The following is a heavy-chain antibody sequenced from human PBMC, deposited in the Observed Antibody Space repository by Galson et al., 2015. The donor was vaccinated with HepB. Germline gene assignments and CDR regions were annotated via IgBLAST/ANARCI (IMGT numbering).Heavy chain of an antibody. CDR1: GYTFTRYA. D-gene: IGHD2-2*01. Sequence: SVKVSCKASGYTFTRYAMHWVRQAPGQRLEWMGWINAGNGNTKYSQKFQGRVTITRDTSASTAYMELSSLRSEDTAVYYCARATLVVVVPAAMDYWGQGTLVTVSS. CDR2: INAGNGNT. CDR3: ARATLVVVVPAAMDY. V-gene: IGHV1-3*01. J-gene: IGHJ4*02.